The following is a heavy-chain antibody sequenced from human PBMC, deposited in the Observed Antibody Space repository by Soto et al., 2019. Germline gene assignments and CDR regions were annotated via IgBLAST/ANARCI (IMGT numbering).Heavy chain of an antibody. CDR3: ARGPPNDY. CDR2: ISSSSTYI. CDR1: GFTFSSYS. Sequence: EVQLVESGGGLVKPGGSLRLSCAASGFTFSSYSMNWVRQAPGKGMEWVSSISSSSTYIYYADSVKGRFTISRDNAKNSLYLQMSSLRAEDTAVYYCARGPPNDYWGQGTLVTVSS. J-gene: IGHJ4*02. V-gene: IGHV3-21*01.